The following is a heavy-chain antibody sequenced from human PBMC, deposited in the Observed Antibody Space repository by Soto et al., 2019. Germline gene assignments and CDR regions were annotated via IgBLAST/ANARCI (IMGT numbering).Heavy chain of an antibody. CDR1: GFTLSSYA. CDR2: ISGSGGST. V-gene: IGHV3-23*01. D-gene: IGHD1-26*01. CDR3: ANRGDTHTYYYYYGMDV. Sequence: PGGSLRLSCAASGFTLSSYAMSWVRQAPGKGLEWVSAISGSGGSTYYADSVKGRFTISRDNSKNTLYLQMNSLRAEDTAVYYCANRGDTHTYYYYYGMDVWGQGTTVTVSS. J-gene: IGHJ6*02.